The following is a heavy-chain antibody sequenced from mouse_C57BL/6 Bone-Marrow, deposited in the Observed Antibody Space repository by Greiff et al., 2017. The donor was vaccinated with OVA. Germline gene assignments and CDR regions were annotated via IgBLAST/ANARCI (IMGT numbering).Heavy chain of an antibody. J-gene: IGHJ2*01. D-gene: IGHD1-1*01. CDR2: IYPRSGNT. Sequence: QVHVKQSGAELARPGASVKLSCKASGNTFPSYGISWVKQRTGQGLEWIGEIYPRSGNTYYNEKFKGKATLTADKSSSTAYMELRSLTSEDSAVYFCARYYYGSSPDYWGQGTTLSVSS. CDR1: GNTFPSYG. CDR3: ARYYYGSSPDY. V-gene: IGHV1-81*01.